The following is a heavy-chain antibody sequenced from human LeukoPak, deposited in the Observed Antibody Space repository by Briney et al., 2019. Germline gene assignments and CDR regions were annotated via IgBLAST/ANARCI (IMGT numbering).Heavy chain of an antibody. CDR1: GYTFTGYY. Sequence: ASVKVSCKACGYTFTGYYMHWVRQAPGQGLEWMGWINPSSGGTNYAQKFQGRVTMTRDTSISTAYMELSRLRSDDTAVYYCARDRGSGYDWSYWGQGTLVTVSS. V-gene: IGHV1-2*02. D-gene: IGHD5-12*01. CDR3: ARDRGSGYDWSY. J-gene: IGHJ4*02. CDR2: INPSSGGT.